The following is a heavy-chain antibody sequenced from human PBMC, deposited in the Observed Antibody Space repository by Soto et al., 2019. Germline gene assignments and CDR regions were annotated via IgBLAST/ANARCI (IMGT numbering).Heavy chain of an antibody. J-gene: IGHJ6*02. CDR2: ISWDGGIT. Sequence: GGSLRLSCEASGFTFDDYTMHWVRQAPRKGLEWVSLISWDGGITYYADSVKGRFIISRDNSKNSLYLQMNSLRTEDTALYYCAKDRAAVTGAYYYYGMDVWGQGTTVTVSS. CDR3: AKDRAAVTGAYYYYGMDV. D-gene: IGHD6-19*01. V-gene: IGHV3-43*01. CDR1: GFTFDDYT.